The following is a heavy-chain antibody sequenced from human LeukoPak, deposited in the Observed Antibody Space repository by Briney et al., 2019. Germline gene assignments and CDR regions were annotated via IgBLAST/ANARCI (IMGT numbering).Heavy chain of an antibody. Sequence: SETLSLTCAVSGGSISSSTRGSWVRQPPGRGREWFGEIFNSGSTNYTPSLKCRFTISVDKSKNQFSLKLSPLTPPTTADYYCSSEHTAMVTFDYWGQGTLVTVSS. CDR3: SSEHTAMVTFDY. CDR2: IFNSGST. D-gene: IGHD5-18*01. J-gene: IGHJ4*02. V-gene: IGHV4-4*02. CDR1: GGSISSSTR.